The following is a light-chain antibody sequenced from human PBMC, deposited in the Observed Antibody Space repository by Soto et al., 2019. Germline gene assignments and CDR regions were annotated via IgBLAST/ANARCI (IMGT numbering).Light chain of an antibody. CDR2: EVS. CDR1: SRDVGGYDY. CDR3: SSYSISTAYL. Sequence: QSVLTQPASVSGSPGQSITISCPGTSRDVGGYDYVSWYQLHPGKAPKLMVFEVSNRPSGVPYRFSSSKSGNTASLTISGLQAEDEADYFCSSYSISTAYLFGTGTKVTVL. J-gene: IGLJ1*01. V-gene: IGLV2-14*01.